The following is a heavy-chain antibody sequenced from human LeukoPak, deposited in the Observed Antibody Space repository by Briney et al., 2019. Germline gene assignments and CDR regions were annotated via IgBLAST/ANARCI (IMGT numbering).Heavy chain of an antibody. D-gene: IGHD6-13*01. Sequence: SETLSLTCTVSGGSISSYYWSWIRQPPGKGLEWIGYIYYSGSTNYNPSLKSRVTISVDTSKNQFSLKLSSVTAADTAVYYCARERRGSSSWYVNWGQGTLVTVSS. CDR2: IYYSGST. CDR3: ARERRGSSSWYVN. J-gene: IGHJ4*02. CDR1: GGSISSYY. V-gene: IGHV4-59*01.